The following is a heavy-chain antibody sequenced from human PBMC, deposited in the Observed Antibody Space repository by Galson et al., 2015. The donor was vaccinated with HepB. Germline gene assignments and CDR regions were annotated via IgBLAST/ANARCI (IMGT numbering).Heavy chain of an antibody. D-gene: IGHD3-10*01. CDR3: ARDWSYSFDY. CDR2: FRSSLSVI. CDR1: GFTFSTYS. Sequence: SLRLSCAAPGFTFSTYSMNWVRQAPGKGLEWIAYFRSSLSVIYYADSVKGRFTISRDDAKNSLYLQMNSLRAEDTAVYYCARDWSYSFDYWGQGALVTVSS. J-gene: IGHJ4*02. V-gene: IGHV3-48*01.